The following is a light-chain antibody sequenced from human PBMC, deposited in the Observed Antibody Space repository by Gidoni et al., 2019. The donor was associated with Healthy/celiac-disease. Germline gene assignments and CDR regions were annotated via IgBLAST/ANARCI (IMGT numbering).Light chain of an antibody. CDR1: QSFLYSSNIKNY. J-gene: IGKJ5*01. CDR2: WAS. Sequence: DIVMIQSPYSLAVSLGERATINCKSSQSFLYSSNIKNYLAWYQQKPGQPPKLLIYWASTRESGVPDRFSGSGSGTDFTLTISSLQAEDVAVYYCQQYYSTPRFTFGQGTRLEIK. CDR3: QQYYSTPRFT. V-gene: IGKV4-1*01.